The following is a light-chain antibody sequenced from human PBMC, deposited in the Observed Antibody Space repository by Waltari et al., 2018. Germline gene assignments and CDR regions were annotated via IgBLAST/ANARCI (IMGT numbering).Light chain of an antibody. V-gene: IGLV1-51*02. J-gene: IGLJ7*01. CDR2: ENT. CDR3: GTWDSSLSGAV. Sequence: QSVLTQPPSVSAAPGQRVTISCSGGSSNIGNNYVSWSRQFPGTAPKLLIYENTGRPSGIPGRSSGSKSGTSATLDITGLQAGDEADYYCGTWDSSLSGAVFGGGTHLTVL. CDR1: SSNIGNNY.